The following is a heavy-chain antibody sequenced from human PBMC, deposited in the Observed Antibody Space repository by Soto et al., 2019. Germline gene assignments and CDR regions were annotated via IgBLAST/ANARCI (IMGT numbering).Heavy chain of an antibody. CDR2: INYSGTT. Sequence: PSETLSLTCSVSGGSFSSDSFIWSWVRQFPGKGLEWIGYINYSGTTYYNPSLRSRITMSVDTSKNQFSLNLSSVTAADTAVYYCARDHNSEGMDVLGQGITVTVSS. CDR1: GGSFSSDSFI. J-gene: IGHJ6*02. V-gene: IGHV4-31*03. CDR3: ARDHNSEGMDV. D-gene: IGHD1-1*01.